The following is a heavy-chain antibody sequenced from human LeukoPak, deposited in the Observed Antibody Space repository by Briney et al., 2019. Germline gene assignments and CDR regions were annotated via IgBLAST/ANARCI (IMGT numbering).Heavy chain of an antibody. CDR1: GFTFSDLA. V-gene: IGHV3-23*01. CDR3: AKGGIGAGGAGFLCEY. Sequence: GGSPRLSCAASGFTFSDLAMSWVRQAPGKGLEWVSTVSFYVGTQYQADSVRGRFPVSRDNSRNTVSLQMSSLRVADARIYYCAKGGIGAGGAGFLCEYGGEGTLVTVSS. D-gene: IGHD1-1*01. J-gene: IGHJ4*02. CDR2: VSFYVGTQ.